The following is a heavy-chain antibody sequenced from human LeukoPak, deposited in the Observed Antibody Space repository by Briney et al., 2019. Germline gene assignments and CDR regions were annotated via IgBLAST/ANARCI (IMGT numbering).Heavy chain of an antibody. V-gene: IGHV3-23*01. J-gene: IGHJ6*03. CDR3: AREPPYYYYMDV. CDR2: ISGSGGST. Sequence: GGSLRLSCAASGFTFSSYVMSWVRQAPGKGLEWVSVISGSGGSTYYADSVKGRFTISRDNSKNTLYLQMNSLRAEDTAVYYCAREPPYYYYMDVWGKGTTVTVSS. CDR1: GFTFSSYV.